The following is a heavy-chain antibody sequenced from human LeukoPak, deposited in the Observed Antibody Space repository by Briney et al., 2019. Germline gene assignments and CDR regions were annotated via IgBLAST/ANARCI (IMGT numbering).Heavy chain of an antibody. Sequence: SETLSLTCTVSGGSISSYYWSWIRQPPGKGLEWIGYIYYSGSTNYNPSLKSRVTISVDTSKNQFFLKLSSVTAADTAVYYCARGQLASAAEYFQHWGQGTLVTVSS. CDR3: ARGQLASAAEYFQH. D-gene: IGHD6-13*01. V-gene: IGHV4-59*01. J-gene: IGHJ1*01. CDR1: GGSISSYY. CDR2: IYYSGST.